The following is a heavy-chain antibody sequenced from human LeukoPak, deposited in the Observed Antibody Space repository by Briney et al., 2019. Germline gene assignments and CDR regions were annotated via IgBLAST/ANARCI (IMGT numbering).Heavy chain of an antibody. CDR2: INHSGST. CDR1: GGSFSGYY. J-gene: IGHJ4*02. V-gene: IGHV4-34*01. D-gene: IGHD4-23*01. Sequence: SETLSLTCAVCGGSFSGYYWSWIRQPPGKGLEWIGEINHSGSTNYNPSLKSRVTISVDTSKNQFSLKLSSVTAADTAVYYCATSPGGVAFTYWGQGTLVTVSS. CDR3: ATSPGGVAFTY.